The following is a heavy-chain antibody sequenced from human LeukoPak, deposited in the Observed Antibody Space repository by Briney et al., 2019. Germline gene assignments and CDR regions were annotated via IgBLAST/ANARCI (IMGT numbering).Heavy chain of an antibody. CDR2: IIPIFGTA. CDR3: ARGTPARIGDYDY. V-gene: IGHV1-69*01. D-gene: IGHD1-26*01. Sequence: GASVKVSCKASGGTFSSDAISWVRQAPGQGLEWMGGIIPIFGTANYAQKFQGRVTITADESTSTAYMELSSLRSEDTAVYYCARGTPARIGDYDYWGQGTLVTVSS. J-gene: IGHJ4*02. CDR1: GGTFSSDA.